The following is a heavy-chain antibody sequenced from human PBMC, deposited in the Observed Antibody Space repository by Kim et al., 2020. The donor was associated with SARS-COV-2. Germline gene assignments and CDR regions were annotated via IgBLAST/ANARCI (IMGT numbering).Heavy chain of an antibody. CDR1: GFTFDDYA. CDR2: ISGDGGST. D-gene: IGHD6-13*01. Sequence: GGSLRLSCAASGFTFDDYAMHWVRQAPGKGLEWVSLISGDGGSTYYADSVKGRFTISRDNSKNSLYLQMNSLRTEDTALYYCAKVGSSYSSSWYGGWGYYYYGMDVWGQGTTVTVSS. CDR3: AKVGSSYSSSWYGGWGYYYYGMDV. V-gene: IGHV3-43*02. J-gene: IGHJ6*02.